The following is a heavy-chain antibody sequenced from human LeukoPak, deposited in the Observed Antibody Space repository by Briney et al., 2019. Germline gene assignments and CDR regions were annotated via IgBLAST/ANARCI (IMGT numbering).Heavy chain of an antibody. Sequence: GGSLRLSCEASGFTFSSYDMSWVRQAPGKGLEWVSVIIGSSGSTYYADSVKGRFTIARDNSKNTLYLQMNSLRVEDTAVYYCAKGSSLDCWGQGTLVPVSS. CDR1: GFTFSSYD. CDR2: IIGSSGST. V-gene: IGHV3-23*01. J-gene: IGHJ4*02. CDR3: AKGSSLDC.